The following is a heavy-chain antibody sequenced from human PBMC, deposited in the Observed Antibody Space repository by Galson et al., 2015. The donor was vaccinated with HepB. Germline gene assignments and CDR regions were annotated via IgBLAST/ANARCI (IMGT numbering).Heavy chain of an antibody. J-gene: IGHJ6*02. CDR3: AKGDVWGPAAINYGLHV. Sequence: SLRLSCAASGFSFSSYAMTWVRQAPGKGLEWVSSISGNGGDTKYGDSVKGQFTIFRDKAKSTLYLQRNSLRAEDTAVYYCAKGDVWGPAAINYGLHVWGQGTTVTVSS. V-gene: IGHV3-23*01. D-gene: IGHD2-2*02. CDR1: GFSFSSYA. CDR2: ISGNGGDT.